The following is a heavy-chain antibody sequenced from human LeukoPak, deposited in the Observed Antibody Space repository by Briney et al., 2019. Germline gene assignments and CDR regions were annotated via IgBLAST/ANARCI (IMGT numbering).Heavy chain of an antibody. V-gene: IGHV4-39*07. CDR3: ARVAGNNWFDP. CDR1: GGSVTSGIYS. Sequence: SETLSLTCAVSGGSVTSGIYSWGWIRQAPGKGLEWIGSMFHNGDAYYNPSLKSRVTIAVDTSKSQFSLRLNSVTGADAAVYYCARVAGNNWFDPRGQGTLVTVA. J-gene: IGHJ5*02. CDR2: MFHNGDA.